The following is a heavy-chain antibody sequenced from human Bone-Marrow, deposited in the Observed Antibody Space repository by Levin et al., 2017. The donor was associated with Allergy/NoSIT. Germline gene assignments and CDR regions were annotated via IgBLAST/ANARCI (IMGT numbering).Heavy chain of an antibody. J-gene: IGHJ4*02. V-gene: IGHV5-51*01. D-gene: IGHD3-22*01. Sequence: KVSCKASGYSFSLYWIGWVRQMPGQGLEWMGIIYPDDSDTRYSPSLQGQVTISADKSTSTAYLQWNSLKASDTAMYYCARRMYYYDSSGYYFYFDYWGQGTLVTVSS. CDR2: IYPDDSDT. CDR3: ARRMYYYDSSGYYFYFDY. CDR1: GYSFSLYW.